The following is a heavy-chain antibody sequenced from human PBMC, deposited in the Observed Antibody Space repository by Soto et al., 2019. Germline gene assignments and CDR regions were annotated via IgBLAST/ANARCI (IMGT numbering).Heavy chain of an antibody. V-gene: IGHV3-30*18. D-gene: IGHD3-10*01. J-gene: IGHJ6*02. CDR3: AKVEGSGSLYYYYGMDV. Sequence: GGSLRLSCAASGFTFDDYAMHWVRQAPGKGLEWVAVISYDGSNKYYADSVKGRFTISRDNSKNTLYLQMNSLRAEDTAVYYCAKVEGSGSLYYYYGMDVWGQGTTVTVSS. CDR2: ISYDGSNK. CDR1: GFTFDDYA.